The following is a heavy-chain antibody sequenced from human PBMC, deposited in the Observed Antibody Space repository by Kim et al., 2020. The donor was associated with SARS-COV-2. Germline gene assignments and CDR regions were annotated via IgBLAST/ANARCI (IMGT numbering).Heavy chain of an antibody. D-gene: IGHD1-26*01. CDR2: IYYSGSA. Sequence: SETLSLTCTVSGGSISSYYWSWIRQPPGKGLEWIGYIYYSGSANYNPSLKSRVTISVDTSKNQFSLKLSSVTAADTAVYYCARIGATDAFDIWGQGTMVTVSS. J-gene: IGHJ3*02. CDR3: ARIGATDAFDI. CDR1: GGSISSYY. V-gene: IGHV4-59*01.